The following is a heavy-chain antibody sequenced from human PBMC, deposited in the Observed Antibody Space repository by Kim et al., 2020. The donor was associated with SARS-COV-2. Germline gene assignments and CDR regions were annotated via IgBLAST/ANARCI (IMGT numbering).Heavy chain of an antibody. J-gene: IGHJ6*02. Sequence: SETLSLTCAVYGGSFSGYYWSWIRQPPGKGLEWIGEINHSGSTNYNPSLKSRVTISVDTSKNQFSLKLSSVTAADTAVYYCARGRRGTTTGYSYGFYYYYGMDVWGQGTTVTVSS. CDR1: GGSFSGYY. CDR3: ARGRRGTTTGYSYGFYYYYGMDV. V-gene: IGHV4-34*01. CDR2: INHSGST. D-gene: IGHD5-18*01.